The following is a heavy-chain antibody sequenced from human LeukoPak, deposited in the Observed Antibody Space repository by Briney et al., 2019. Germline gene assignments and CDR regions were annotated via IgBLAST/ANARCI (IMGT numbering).Heavy chain of an antibody. CDR1: GFTFSSYS. CDR2: ITSSSSYI. CDR3: ARAVRKIFGVVENVDNWFDP. D-gene: IGHD3-3*01. V-gene: IGHV3-21*04. Sequence: GGSLRLSCAASGFTFSSYSMNWVRQAPGKGLEWVSSITSSSSYIYYADSVKGRFTISRDNAKNSLYLQMNSLRAEDTAVYYCARAVRKIFGVVENVDNWFDPWGQGTLVTVSS. J-gene: IGHJ5*02.